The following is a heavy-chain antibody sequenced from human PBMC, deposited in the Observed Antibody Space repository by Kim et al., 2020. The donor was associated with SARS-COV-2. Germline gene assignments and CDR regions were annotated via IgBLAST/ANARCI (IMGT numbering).Heavy chain of an antibody. CDR2: IDWDDDK. Sequence: SGPTLVNPTQTLTLTCTFSGFSLSTSGMCVSWIRQPPGKALEWLARIDWDDDKYYSTSLKTRLTISKDTSKNQVVLTMTNMDPVDTATYYCARISIAPYYFDYWGQGTLVTVSS. CDR1: GFSLSTSGMC. V-gene: IGHV2-70*11. J-gene: IGHJ4*02. CDR3: ARISIAPYYFDY.